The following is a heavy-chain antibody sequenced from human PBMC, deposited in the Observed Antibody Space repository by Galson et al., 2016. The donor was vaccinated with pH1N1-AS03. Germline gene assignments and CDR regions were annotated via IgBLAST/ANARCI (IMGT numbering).Heavy chain of an antibody. Sequence: SVKVSCKASGGTFSSYAISWVRQAPGQGLEWMGGIIASVGITSYAQKFQGRVTITADESTSTAYMELSSLRSEDTAVYYCANRDSGFDYWGQGTLDTVSS. CDR3: ANRDSGFDY. D-gene: IGHD4-17*01. V-gene: IGHV1-69*10. J-gene: IGHJ4*02. CDR2: IIASVGIT. CDR1: GGTFSSYA.